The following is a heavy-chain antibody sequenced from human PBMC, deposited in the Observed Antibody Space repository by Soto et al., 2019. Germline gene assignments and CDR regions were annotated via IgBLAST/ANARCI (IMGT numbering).Heavy chain of an antibody. Sequence: ASVKVSCKASGYTFTGYYMHWVRQAPGQGLEWMGWINPNSGGTNYAQKFQGWVTMTRDTSISTAYMELSRLRSDDTAVYYCARERGGYGPGSPQPLYYYYGMDVWGQGTTVTVSS. CDR1: GYTFTGYY. J-gene: IGHJ6*02. V-gene: IGHV1-2*04. CDR2: INPNSGGT. D-gene: IGHD3-10*01. CDR3: ARERGGYGPGSPQPLYYYYGMDV.